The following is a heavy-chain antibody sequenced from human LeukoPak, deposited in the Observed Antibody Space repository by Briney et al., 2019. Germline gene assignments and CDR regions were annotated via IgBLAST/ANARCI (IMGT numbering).Heavy chain of an antibody. CDR3: AKGRITMEPQFVY. J-gene: IGHJ4*02. CDR1: GFTFSSFG. Sequence: GGSLRLSCAASGFTFSSFGMHWVRQAPGKGLEWVAGISYDGSSKYYADSVKGRFTISRNNSKNTLYLQMNSLRAEDTAVYYCAKGRITMEPQFVYWGQGTLVTVSS. CDR2: ISYDGSSK. V-gene: IGHV3-30*18. D-gene: IGHD3-10*01.